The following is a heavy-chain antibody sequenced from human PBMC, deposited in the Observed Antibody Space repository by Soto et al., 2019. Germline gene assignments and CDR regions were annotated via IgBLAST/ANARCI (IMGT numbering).Heavy chain of an antibody. Sequence: GASVKVSCKASGGTFSSYAISWVRQAPGQGLEWMGGIIPIFGTANYAQKFQGRVTITADESTSTAYMELSSLRSEDTAVYYCASLVDTAMVPSYFDYWGQGTLVTVSS. CDR3: ASLVDTAMVPSYFDY. CDR2: IIPIFGTA. V-gene: IGHV1-69*13. D-gene: IGHD5-18*01. CDR1: GGTFSSYA. J-gene: IGHJ4*02.